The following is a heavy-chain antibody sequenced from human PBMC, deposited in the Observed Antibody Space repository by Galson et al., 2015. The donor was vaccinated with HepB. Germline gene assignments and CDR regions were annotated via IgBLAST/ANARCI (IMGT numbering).Heavy chain of an antibody. J-gene: IGHJ6*02. CDR1: GFTLSSYG. CDR3: AKDSSGYCSGGSCYWGGMDV. D-gene: IGHD2-15*01. CDR2: ISYDGSNK. Sequence: SLRLSCAASGFTLSSYGMHWVRQAPGKGLEWVAVISYDGSNKYYADSVKGRFTISRDNSKNTLYLQMNSLRAEDTAVYYCAKDSSGYCSGGSCYWGGMDVWGQGTTVTVSS. V-gene: IGHV3-30*18.